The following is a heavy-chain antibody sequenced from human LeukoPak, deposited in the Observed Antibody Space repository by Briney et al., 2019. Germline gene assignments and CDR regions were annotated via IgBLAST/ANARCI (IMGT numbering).Heavy chain of an antibody. CDR1: GGSISGYY. CDR2: IYYSGNT. CDR3: ARRTGYYDGLDY. V-gene: IGHV4-59*01. Sequence: KASETLSLTCTVSGGSISGYYWSWVRQPPGEGLEWIGYIYYSGNTNYNSSLKSRLTISLDTSKNQFSLKLSSVTAADTAVYYCARRTGYYDGLDYWGQGTLVTVSS. D-gene: IGHD3/OR15-3a*01. J-gene: IGHJ4*02.